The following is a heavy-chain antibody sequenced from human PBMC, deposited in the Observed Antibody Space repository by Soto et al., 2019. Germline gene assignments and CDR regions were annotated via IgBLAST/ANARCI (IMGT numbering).Heavy chain of an antibody. CDR2: IIPIFGTA. CDR1: EDTFRNYA. CDR3: ASTKYDSSAYYYWYLGL. Sequence: QVELVQYGAEVKKPGSSVKVSCQASEDTFRNYAISWVRQAHGQGLEWMGGIIPIFGTANYAQKFQGRVTITAATSANTVYLELSSLRSEYTAVYYCASTKYDSSAYYYWYLGLWGRGTLVTVSS. D-gene: IGHD3-22*01. J-gene: IGHJ2*01. V-gene: IGHV1-69*06.